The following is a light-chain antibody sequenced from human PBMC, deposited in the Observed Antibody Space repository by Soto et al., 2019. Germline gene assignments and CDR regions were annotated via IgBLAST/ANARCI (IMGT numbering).Light chain of an antibody. J-gene: IGLJ1*01. CDR3: QSFDSAIRALV. CDR2: GNN. Sequence: SVLTQAPSISGAPGQRITISPTGSSSNIGAGYDVHWFQQFPRSAPRLLIHGNNTRPSGVPDRFSGSESGPSASLAIAGVQAGDEAIYYCQSFDSAIRALVFGTGTMVTVL. CDR1: SSNIGAGYD. V-gene: IGLV1-40*01.